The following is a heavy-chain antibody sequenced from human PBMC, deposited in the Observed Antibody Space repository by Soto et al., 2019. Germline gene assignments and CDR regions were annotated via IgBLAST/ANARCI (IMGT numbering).Heavy chain of an antibody. V-gene: IGHV3-23*01. D-gene: IGHD4-17*01. CDR3: AKVRIPCFYYYYMDV. J-gene: IGHJ6*03. CDR2: ISGRGGST. CDR1: GFNFSSYS. Sequence: GGALSHSCATSGFNFSSYSLSRVRQAPGKGLEWGSAISGRGGSTYYAVSVKGRFTISRDNSKNTLYLQMNSLRAEDTAVYYCAKVRIPCFYYYYMDVWGKGTTVTVSS.